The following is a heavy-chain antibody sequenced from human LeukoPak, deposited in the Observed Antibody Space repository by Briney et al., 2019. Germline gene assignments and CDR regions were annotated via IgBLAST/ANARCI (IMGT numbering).Heavy chain of an antibody. V-gene: IGHV3-43D*04. J-gene: IGHJ6*03. Sequence: PGGSLRLSCAASGFTFDDYAMHWVRQAPGKGLEWVSLISWDGGSTYYADSVKGRFTISRDNSKSSLYLQMNSLRAEDTALYYCAKGNLESDYYYYYMDVWGKGTTVTVSS. CDR3: AKGNLESDYYYYYMDV. CDR2: ISWDGGST. CDR1: GFTFDDYA. D-gene: IGHD3-3*01.